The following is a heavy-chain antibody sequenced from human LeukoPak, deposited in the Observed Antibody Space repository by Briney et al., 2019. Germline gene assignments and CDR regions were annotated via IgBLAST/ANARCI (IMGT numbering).Heavy chain of an antibody. CDR3: ARDPNPTYGSGSR. CDR1: GFTFSSYG. D-gene: IGHD3-10*01. Sequence: AGGSLRLSCAASGFTFSSYGMHWVRQAPGKGLEWVAFIRYDGSNKYYADSVKGRFTISRDNSKNTLYLQMNSLRAEDTAVYYCARDPNPTYGSGSRWGQGTLVTVSS. J-gene: IGHJ4*02. CDR2: IRYDGSNK. V-gene: IGHV3-30*02.